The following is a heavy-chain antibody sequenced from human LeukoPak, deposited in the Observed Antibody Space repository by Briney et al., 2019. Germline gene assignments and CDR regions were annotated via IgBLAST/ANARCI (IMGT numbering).Heavy chain of an antibody. CDR1: MFTFSDYW. V-gene: IGHV3-7*03. Sequence: AGGSLRLSCAASMFTFSDYWMIWVRQAPGKGLEWVANINHDGSEKNYVDSVKGRFAISRDNARNSLYLQMNSLRVEDTAIYYCLTYRRLGNNPTFLYWGQGTRVTVSS. D-gene: IGHD5-24*01. CDR2: INHDGSEK. CDR3: LTYRRLGNNPTFLY. J-gene: IGHJ4*02.